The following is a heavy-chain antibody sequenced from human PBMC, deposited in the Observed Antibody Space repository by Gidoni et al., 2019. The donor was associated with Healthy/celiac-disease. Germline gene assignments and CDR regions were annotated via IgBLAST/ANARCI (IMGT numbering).Heavy chain of an antibody. CDR2: IIPFFGPA. Sequence: QVQLVKSGAEVTKPGSSVKVSCKASGGTFSSYAISWVRQAPGQGLEWRGGIIPFFGPATSAQNSQGRVTITADESTSPAYMELSSLRSEDTALYSCARGGGSYDFNYYYGMDVWGQGTTVTVSS. V-gene: IGHV1-69*01. J-gene: IGHJ6*02. CDR3: ARGGGSYDFNYYYGMDV. CDR1: GGTFSSYA. D-gene: IGHD1-26*01.